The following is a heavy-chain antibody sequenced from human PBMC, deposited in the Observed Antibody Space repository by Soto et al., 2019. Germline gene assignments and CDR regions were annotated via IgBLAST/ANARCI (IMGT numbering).Heavy chain of an antibody. J-gene: IGHJ4*02. V-gene: IGHV3-74*01. CDR1: GFTFSRHW. Sequence: EVHLVESGGGLVQPGGSLRLSCAVSGFTFSRHWMHWVRQAPGKGLQWVSRINTGASGTNYADSGEGRFTISSDNTKNPLYLQISSMMGEETAPYYSVRGTRGWYGVDFWCPATLVTVSS. D-gene: IGHD6-19*01. CDR2: INTGASGT. CDR3: VRGTRGWYGVDF.